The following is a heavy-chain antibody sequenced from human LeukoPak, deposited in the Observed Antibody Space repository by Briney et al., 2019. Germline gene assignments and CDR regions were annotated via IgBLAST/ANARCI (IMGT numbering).Heavy chain of an antibody. CDR1: GFTFDDYA. J-gene: IGHJ6*02. Sequence: PGRSLRLSCAASGFTFDDYAMHWVRQAPGKGLEWVSGISWNSGSIGYADSVKGRFTISRDNAKNSLYLQMNSLRAEDTALYYCAKDYCSGGSCYPDRVYYGMDVWGQGTTVTVSS. CDR2: ISWNSGSI. CDR3: AKDYCSGGSCYPDRVYYGMDV. D-gene: IGHD2-15*01. V-gene: IGHV3-9*01.